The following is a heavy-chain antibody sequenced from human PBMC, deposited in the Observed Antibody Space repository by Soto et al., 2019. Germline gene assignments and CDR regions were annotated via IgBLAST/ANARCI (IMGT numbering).Heavy chain of an antibody. CDR3: ARTVGYYYGMDV. CDR1: GYTFTSYA. Sequence: ASVKVSCKASGYTFTSYAMHWVRQAPGQRLEWMGWINAGNGNTKYSQKFQGRVTITRDTSASTVYMELSSLRSEDTAVYYCARTVGYYYGMDVWGQGTTVTVSS. V-gene: IGHV1-3*01. CDR2: INAGNGNT. D-gene: IGHD4-17*01. J-gene: IGHJ6*02.